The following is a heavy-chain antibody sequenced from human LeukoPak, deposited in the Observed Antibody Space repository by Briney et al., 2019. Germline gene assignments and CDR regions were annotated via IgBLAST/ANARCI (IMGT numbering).Heavy chain of an antibody. Sequence: ASVKVSCKASGYTFTSYDINGLGQAGAQGLEWMGWMNPNSGNKDYAQKFQGRVTMTRNTSLSTAYMELSSLRSEDTAVYYFARDLGYCSGGSCYRPIDYWGQGTLVSVSS. CDR2: MNPNSGNK. V-gene: IGHV1-8*01. J-gene: IGHJ4*02. CDR1: GYTFTSYD. CDR3: ARDLGYCSGGSCYRPIDY. D-gene: IGHD2-15*01.